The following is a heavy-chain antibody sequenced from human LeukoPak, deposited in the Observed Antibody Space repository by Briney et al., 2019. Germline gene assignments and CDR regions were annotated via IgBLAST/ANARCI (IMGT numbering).Heavy chain of an antibody. V-gene: IGHV1-69*01. CDR3: ASWDCSSTSCYRYRSIADYYYGMDV. J-gene: IGHJ6*04. D-gene: IGHD2-2*01. Sequence: AASVKVSCKASGVTFSSYAISWVRQAPGQGLEWLGGIIPIFGRANYAQKFQGRVTITAHESTSTAYMELSSLRSEDTAVYYCASWDCSSTSCYRYRSIADYYYGMDVWGKGTTVTVSS. CDR2: IIPIFGRA. CDR1: GVTFSSYA.